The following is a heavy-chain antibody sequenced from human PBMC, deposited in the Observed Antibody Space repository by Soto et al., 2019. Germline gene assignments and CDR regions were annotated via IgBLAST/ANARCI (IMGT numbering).Heavy chain of an antibody. CDR3: ARSGGGSGWL. CDR2: IYSSGST. V-gene: IGHV4-61*01. D-gene: IGHD6-19*01. J-gene: IGHJ4*02. Sequence: SETLSLTCTVSGDSVSTGNKYWSWSRQPPGKALEWIAYIYSSGSTNYDPSLKSRVTISRDTSKNQFSLKMTSVTAEDTAVYYCARSGGGSGWLGGQGTLVTVSS. CDR1: GDSVSTGNKY.